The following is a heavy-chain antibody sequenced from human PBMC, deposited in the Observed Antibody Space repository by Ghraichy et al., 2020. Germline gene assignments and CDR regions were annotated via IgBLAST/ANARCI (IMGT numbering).Heavy chain of an antibody. CDR1: GGSFSGYY. D-gene: IGHD3-22*01. J-gene: IGHJ4*02. V-gene: IGHV4-34*01. CDR2: INHSGST. Sequence: SETLSLTCAVYGGSFSGYYWSWIRQPPGKGLEWIGEINHSGSTNYNPSLKSRVTISVDTSKNQFSLKLSSVTAADTAVYYCARAWAIYDSSAGFDYWGQGTLVTVSS. CDR3: ARAWAIYDSSAGFDY.